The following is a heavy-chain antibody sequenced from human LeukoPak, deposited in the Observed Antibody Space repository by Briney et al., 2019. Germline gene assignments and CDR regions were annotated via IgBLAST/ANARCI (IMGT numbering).Heavy chain of an antibody. J-gene: IGHJ6*03. CDR2: IYASGST. V-gene: IGHV4-4*09. CDR3: ASSSWHRNYYYMDV. D-gene: IGHD6-13*01. CDR1: GGSISSYY. Sequence: SETLSLTCTVSGGSISSYYWSWIRQPPGKGLEWIGYIYASGSTNYNPSLKSRVTISVDTSKNQFSLKLSSVTAADTAVYYCASSSWHRNYYYMDVWGKGTTVTVSS.